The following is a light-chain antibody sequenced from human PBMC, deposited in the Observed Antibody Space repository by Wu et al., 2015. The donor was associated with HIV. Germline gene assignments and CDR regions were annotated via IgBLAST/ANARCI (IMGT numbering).Light chain of an antibody. CDR3: QQYDKWPRT. CDR1: QSISTH. V-gene: IGKV3-15*01. Sequence: EIVMTQSPATLSVSPGERATLSCRASQSISTHLAWYQQKPGQAPRLLIYDASTRATDVPVRFRGSGSGADFTLTISSLQSEDFVVYYCQQYDKWPRTFGQGTTVDIK. J-gene: IGKJ1*01. CDR2: DAS.